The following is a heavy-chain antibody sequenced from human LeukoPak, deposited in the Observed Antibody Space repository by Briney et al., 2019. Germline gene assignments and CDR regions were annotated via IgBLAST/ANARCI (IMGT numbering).Heavy chain of an antibody. CDR2: IWYDGSNK. CDR1: GFTFSSYG. J-gene: IGHJ3*02. D-gene: IGHD3-3*01. V-gene: IGHV3-33*06. Sequence: GGSLRLSCAAAGFTFSSYGMHWVRQAPGKGLEWVAVIWYDGSNKYYADSVKGRFTISRDNSKNTLYLQMNSLRAEDTAVYYCAKDRHYDFWSGSSDAFDIWGQGTMVTVSS. CDR3: AKDRHYDFWSGSSDAFDI.